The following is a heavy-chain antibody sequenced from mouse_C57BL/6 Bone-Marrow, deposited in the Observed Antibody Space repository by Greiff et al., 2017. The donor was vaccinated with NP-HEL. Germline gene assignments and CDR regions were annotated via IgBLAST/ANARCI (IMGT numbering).Heavy chain of an antibody. V-gene: IGHV1-76*01. J-gene: IGHJ4*01. CDR3: ARNWVDY. CDR1: GYTFTDYY. Sequence: QVQLKESGAELVRPGASVKLSCKASGYTFTDYYINWVKQRPGQGLEWIARIYPGSGNTYYNEKFKGKATLTAEKSSSTAYMQLSSLTSEDSAVYFCARNWVDYWGQGTSVTVSS. D-gene: IGHD4-1*01. CDR2: IYPGSGNT.